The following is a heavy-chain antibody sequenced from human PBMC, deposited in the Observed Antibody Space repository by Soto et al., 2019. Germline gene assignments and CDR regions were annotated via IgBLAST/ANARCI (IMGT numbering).Heavy chain of an antibody. CDR3: ARDYGDYESY. D-gene: IGHD4-17*01. V-gene: IGHV4-34*01. CDR1: GGSFSGYY. J-gene: IGHJ4*02. CDR2: INHSRTT. Sequence: QVQLQLWGAGLLKSSETLSLTCAVYGGSFSGYYWSWIRQPPGKGLEWTGKINHSRTTNYNPSVESRVTISRDTSKHQVSLRLSSVTAADTAMYYFARDYGDYESYWGQGALVTVSS.